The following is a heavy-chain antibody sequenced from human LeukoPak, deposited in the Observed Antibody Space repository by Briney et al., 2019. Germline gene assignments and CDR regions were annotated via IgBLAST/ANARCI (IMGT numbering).Heavy chain of an antibody. CDR1: GGSISSSY. Sequence: PSETLSLTCTVSGGSISSSYGTWIRQPPGKGLEWIGYIFYSGGTNYNPSLKSRVTISVDTSRNQFSLKLSSVTAADTAAYYCAKDGAFWRHWGQGTLVTVSS. CDR3: AKDGAFWRH. J-gene: IGHJ4*02. D-gene: IGHD4/OR15-4a*01. CDR2: IFYSGGT. V-gene: IGHV4-59*01.